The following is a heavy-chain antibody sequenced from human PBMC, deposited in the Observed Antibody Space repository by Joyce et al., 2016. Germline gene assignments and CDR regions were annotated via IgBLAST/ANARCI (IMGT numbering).Heavy chain of an antibody. CDR2: IDPSDSYT. D-gene: IGHD2-15*01. Sequence: EVQLVQSGAEVKKPGESLRISCKGSGYSFTSYWINWVRQMPGKGLEWMGRIDPSDSYTNYSPSFQGHGTISADKSISTAYLQWSSLKASDTAMYYCARPRYCSGGSCLNWFDPWGQGTLVTVSS. V-gene: IGHV5-10-1*01. CDR3: ARPRYCSGGSCLNWFDP. J-gene: IGHJ5*02. CDR1: GYSFTSYW.